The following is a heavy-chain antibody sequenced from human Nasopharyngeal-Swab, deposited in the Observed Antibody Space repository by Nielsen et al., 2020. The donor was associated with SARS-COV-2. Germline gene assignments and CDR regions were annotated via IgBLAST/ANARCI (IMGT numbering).Heavy chain of an antibody. Sequence: SVKVSCKASGGTFSSYAISWVRQAPGQGLEWMGGIIPIFGTANYAQKFQGRVTITANESTSTAYMELSSLRSEDTAVYYCAVGATGYYYMDVWGKGTTVTVSS. CDR2: IIPIFGTA. V-gene: IGHV1-69*13. D-gene: IGHD1-26*01. CDR3: AVGATGYYYMDV. J-gene: IGHJ6*03. CDR1: GGTFSSYA.